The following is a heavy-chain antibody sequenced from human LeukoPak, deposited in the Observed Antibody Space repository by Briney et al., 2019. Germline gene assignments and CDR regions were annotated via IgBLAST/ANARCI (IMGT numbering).Heavy chain of an antibody. Sequence: SETLSLTCAVYGGSFSGYYWSWIRQPPGKGLEWIGEINHSGSTNYNPSLKSRVTISVDTSKNQFSLKLSSVTAADTAVYYCARHEMATSYYFDYWGQGTLVTVSS. D-gene: IGHD5-24*01. CDR2: INHSGST. CDR3: ARHEMATSYYFDY. J-gene: IGHJ4*02. V-gene: IGHV4-34*01. CDR1: GGSFSGYY.